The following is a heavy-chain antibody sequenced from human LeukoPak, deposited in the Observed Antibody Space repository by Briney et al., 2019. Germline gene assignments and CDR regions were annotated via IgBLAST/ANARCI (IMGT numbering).Heavy chain of an antibody. CDR3: AKPFTIAYCGGDCSYYFDY. CDR2: ISGSGGST. Sequence: GGSLRLSCAASGFTFSSYAMSWVRQAPGKGLEWVSAISGSGGSTYYADSVKGRFTISRDNSKNTLYLQMNSLRAEDTAVYYCAKPFTIAYCGGDCSYYFDYWGQGTLFTVSS. D-gene: IGHD2-21*01. J-gene: IGHJ4*02. CDR1: GFTFSSYA. V-gene: IGHV3-23*01.